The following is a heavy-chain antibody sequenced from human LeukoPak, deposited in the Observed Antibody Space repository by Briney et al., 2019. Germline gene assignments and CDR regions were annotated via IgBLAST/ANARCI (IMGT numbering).Heavy chain of an antibody. CDR1: GFTFTNYA. D-gene: IGHD1-1*01. CDR3: AYLGLSSDWNDVPGPQIAH. J-gene: IGHJ4*02. Sequence: GGSLRLSCTASGFTFTNYAMNWVRQAPGKGLAWVSTICGSGSISYYADSVKGRFTISRDDSKNTLYLQMNSLRADDTAVYYCAYLGLSSDWNDVPGPQIAHWGQGTLVTVSS. V-gene: IGHV3-23*01. CDR2: ICGSGSIS.